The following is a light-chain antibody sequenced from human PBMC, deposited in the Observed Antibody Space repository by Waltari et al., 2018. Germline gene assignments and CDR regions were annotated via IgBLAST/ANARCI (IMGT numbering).Light chain of an antibody. J-gene: IGLJ2*01. Sequence: QSALTQPASVSGSPGPSITISCTGTRSYFGGYKFVSWYQHHPGKAPKLMIYDVNNRPSGVSDRCSGSKAGNTASLTISGLQAEDEADYYGSSYTSSTSVVFGGGTQLTVL. CDR1: RSYFGGYKF. CDR3: SSYTSSTSVV. CDR2: DVN. V-gene: IGLV2-14*03.